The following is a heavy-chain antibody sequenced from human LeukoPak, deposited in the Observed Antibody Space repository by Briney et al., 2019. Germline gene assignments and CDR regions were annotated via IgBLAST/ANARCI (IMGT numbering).Heavy chain of an antibody. J-gene: IGHJ3*02. CDR3: ARVVGLGAFDI. D-gene: IGHD2-15*01. CDR2: VVPIFDSS. CDR1: GGPFSSIT. V-gene: IGHV1-69*05. Sequence: SVKVSCKASGGPFSSITITWLRQAPGLGPEWMGVVVPIFDSSNSAQKFPGRVLITTDESTSTAYMELSSLRSDDTAVYYCARVVGLGAFDIWGQGTMATVSS.